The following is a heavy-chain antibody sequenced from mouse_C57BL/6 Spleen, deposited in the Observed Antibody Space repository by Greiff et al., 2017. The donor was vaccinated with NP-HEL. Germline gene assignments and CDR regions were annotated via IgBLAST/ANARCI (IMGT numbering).Heavy chain of an antibody. J-gene: IGHJ3*01. Sequence: QVQLQQPGAELVKPGASVKLSCKASGYTFTSYWMHWVKQRPGQGLEWIGMIHPNSGSTNYNEKFKSKATLTVDKSSSTAYMQLSSLTSEDSAVYYCALYYDYDGAFAYWGQGTLVTVSA. CDR2: IHPNSGST. V-gene: IGHV1-64*01. CDR3: ALYYDYDGAFAY. CDR1: GYTFTSYW. D-gene: IGHD2-4*01.